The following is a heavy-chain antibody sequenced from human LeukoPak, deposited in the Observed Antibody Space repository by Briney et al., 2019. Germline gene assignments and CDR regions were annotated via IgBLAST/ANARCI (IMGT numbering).Heavy chain of an antibody. CDR3: ARGSAEGSYYGY. J-gene: IGHJ4*02. Sequence: GGSLRLSCAASGFPFSSYWMSWVRQAPGKGLEWVANIKQDGSEKYYVDSVKGRFTISRDNAKNSLYLQMNSLRAEDTAVYYCARGSAEGSYYGYWGQGTLVTVSS. CDR1: GFPFSSYW. V-gene: IGHV3-7*03. D-gene: IGHD1-26*01. CDR2: IKQDGSEK.